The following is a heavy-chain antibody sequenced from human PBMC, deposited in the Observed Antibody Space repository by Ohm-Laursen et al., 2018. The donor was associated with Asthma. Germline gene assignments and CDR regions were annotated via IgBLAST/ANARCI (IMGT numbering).Heavy chain of an antibody. CDR1: GDSFTSGGHY. V-gene: IGHV4-30-4*08. CDR3: ARQTHTVTTFDY. CDR2: IYYSGST. D-gene: IGHD4-11*01. J-gene: IGHJ4*02. Sequence: TLSLTCTISGDSFTSGGHYWSWIRQPPGKGLEWIGYIYYSGSTYYNPSLKSRVTISVDTSKNQFSLKLSSVTAADTAVYYCARQTHTVTTFDYWGQGTLVTVSS.